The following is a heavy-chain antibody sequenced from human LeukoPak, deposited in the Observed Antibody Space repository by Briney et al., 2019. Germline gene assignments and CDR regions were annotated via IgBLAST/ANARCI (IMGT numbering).Heavy chain of an antibody. V-gene: IGHV3-74*01. Sequence: TGGSLRLSCAASGFTFSKNWMHWVRQVPGKGLVWVSRINTDGSGTGYADSVKGRFTISRDNSKNTLYLQMNSLRAEDTAVYYCAKDQEGYYDSSSYSLNGVAAFDYWGQGTLVTVSS. D-gene: IGHD3-22*01. J-gene: IGHJ4*02. CDR1: GFTFSKNW. CDR3: AKDQEGYYDSSSYSLNGVAAFDY. CDR2: INTDGSGT.